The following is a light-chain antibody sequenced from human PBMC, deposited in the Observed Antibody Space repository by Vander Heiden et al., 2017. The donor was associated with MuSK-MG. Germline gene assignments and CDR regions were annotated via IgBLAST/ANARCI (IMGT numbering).Light chain of an antibody. CDR2: AAS. V-gene: IGKV1-39*01. CDR3: QQSYSNAFT. CDR1: QSISRY. J-gene: IGKJ3*01. Sequence: DIQMTQSPSSLSASVGDRVTITCRSSQSISRYLNWYQQKPGKAPKLLIYAASSLQGGVPSRFGGSGSGTDFTLTISSLQPEDFATYYCQQSYSNAFTFGPGTKVDIK.